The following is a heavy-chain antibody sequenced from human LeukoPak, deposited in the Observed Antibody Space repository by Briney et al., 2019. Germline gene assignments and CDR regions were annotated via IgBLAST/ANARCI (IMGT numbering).Heavy chain of an antibody. V-gene: IGHV1-58*02. CDR1: GYTLTELS. CDR3: AADRGYSSGWQLDY. D-gene: IGHD6-19*01. CDR2: IVVGSGNT. Sequence: GASVKVSCKVSGYTLTELSMHWVRQARGQRLEWIGWIVVGSGNTNYAQKFQERVAITRDMSTSTAYMELSSLRSEDTAVYYCAADRGYSSGWQLDYWGQGTLVTVSS. J-gene: IGHJ4*02.